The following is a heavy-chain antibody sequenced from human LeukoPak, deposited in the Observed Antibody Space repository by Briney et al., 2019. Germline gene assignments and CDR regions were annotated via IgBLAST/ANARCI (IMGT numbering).Heavy chain of an antibody. CDR2: INHSGST. CDR3: ARGPRDPYGSGSYTFYYYYGMDV. D-gene: IGHD3-10*01. V-gene: IGHV4-34*01. Sequence: SETLSLTCTVSGGSISSYYWSWIRQPPGKGLEWIGEINHSGSTNYNPSLKSRVTISVDTSKNQFSLKLSSVTAADTAVYYCARGPRDPYGSGSYTFYYYYGMDVWGQGTTVTVSS. CDR1: GGSISSYY. J-gene: IGHJ6*02.